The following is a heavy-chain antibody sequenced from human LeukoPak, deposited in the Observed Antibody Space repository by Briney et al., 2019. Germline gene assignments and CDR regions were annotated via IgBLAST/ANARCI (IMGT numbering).Heavy chain of an antibody. CDR2: INPNSGGT. D-gene: IGHD2-15*01. Sequence: GASVKVSCKASGYTFTGYYMHWVRQASGQGLEWMGWINPNSGGTNYAQKFQGRVTMTRDTSISTAYMELSRLRSDDTAVYYCARGGVVVAADPFDPWGQGTLVTVSS. J-gene: IGHJ5*02. CDR1: GYTFTGYY. V-gene: IGHV1-2*02. CDR3: ARGGVVVAADPFDP.